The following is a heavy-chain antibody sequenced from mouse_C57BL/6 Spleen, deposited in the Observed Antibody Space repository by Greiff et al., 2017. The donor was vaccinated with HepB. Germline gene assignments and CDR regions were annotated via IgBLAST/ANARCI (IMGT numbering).Heavy chain of an antibody. J-gene: IGHJ2*01. CDR3: ARIDYGNYPYFDY. CDR2: INPSSGYT. Sequence: VQRVESGAELAKPGASVKLSCKASGYTFTSYWMHWVKQRPGQGLEWIGYINPSSGYTKYNQKFKDKATLTADKSSSTAYMQLSSLTYEDSAFYYCARIDYGNYPYFDYWGQGTTLTFSS. CDR1: GYTFTSYW. V-gene: IGHV1-7*01. D-gene: IGHD2-1*01.